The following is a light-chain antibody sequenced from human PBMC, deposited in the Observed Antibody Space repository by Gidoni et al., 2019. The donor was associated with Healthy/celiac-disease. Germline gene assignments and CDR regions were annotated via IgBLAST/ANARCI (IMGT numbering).Light chain of an antibody. J-gene: IGKJ1*01. Sequence: DLVVAHSPDPLAVSLGERATINCKSSQSVLYSSNNKNYLAWYQQKPGQPPKLLIYWASTRESGVPDRFSGSGSGTDFTLTISSLQAEDVAVYYCQQYYSTPWTFGQGTKVEI. CDR1: QSVLYSSNNKNY. CDR2: WAS. V-gene: IGKV4-1*01. CDR3: QQYYSTPWT.